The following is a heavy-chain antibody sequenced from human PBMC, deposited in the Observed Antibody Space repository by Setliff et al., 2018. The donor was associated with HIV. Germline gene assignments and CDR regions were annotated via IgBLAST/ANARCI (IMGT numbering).Heavy chain of an antibody. CDR3: ASPMFYDGKVV. Sequence: ASVKVSCKASGYTFHYYDVHWVRQAPGQGLEWMGRITAGNGDTKYSQKFQDRVTLTIDMCANTVYMYLTTLSSEDTAVYYCASPMFYDGKVVWGQGTPVTVSS. V-gene: IGHV1-3*01. J-gene: IGHJ4*02. D-gene: IGHD3-22*01. CDR2: ITAGNGDT. CDR1: GYTFHYYD.